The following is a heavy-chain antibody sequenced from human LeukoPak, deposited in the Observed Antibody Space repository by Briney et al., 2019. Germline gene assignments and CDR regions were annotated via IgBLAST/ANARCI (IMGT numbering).Heavy chain of an antibody. D-gene: IGHD3-10*02. Sequence: PGESLTLSCAASGFSFTTYWMGWVRQAPGKGLEWVANIKQDGTEKYYVDSVMGRFTISRDNAKNSLYLQMNSLRVEDTAVYYCAELGITMIGGVWGKGTTVTISS. CDR1: GFSFTTYW. CDR3: AELGITMIGGV. V-gene: IGHV3-7*01. CDR2: IKQDGTEK. J-gene: IGHJ6*04.